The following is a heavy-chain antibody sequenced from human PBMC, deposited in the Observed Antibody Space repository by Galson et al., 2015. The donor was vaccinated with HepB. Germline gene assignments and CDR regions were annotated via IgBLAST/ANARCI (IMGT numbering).Heavy chain of an antibody. V-gene: IGHV3-30*18. D-gene: IGHD2-2*01. Sequence: LRLSCAASGFTFSSYGMHWVRQAPGKGLEWVAVISYGGSNKYYADSVKGRFTISRDNSKNTLYLQMNSLRAEDTAVYYCAKDRGSTTGGAFDYWGQGTLVTVSS. CDR3: AKDRGSTTGGAFDY. CDR1: GFTFSSYG. J-gene: IGHJ4*02. CDR2: ISYGGSNK.